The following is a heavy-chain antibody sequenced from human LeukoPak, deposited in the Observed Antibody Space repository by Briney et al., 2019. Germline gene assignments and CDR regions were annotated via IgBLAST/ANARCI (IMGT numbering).Heavy chain of an antibody. V-gene: IGHV3-74*01. D-gene: IGHD6-19*01. CDR3: VREGQWLPNYFDY. CDR1: GFSFSSYW. J-gene: IGHJ4*02. Sequence: GGSLRLSCAASGFSFSSYWMHWVRQAPGKGLVWVSRINIDGSSTSYADSVKGQFTISRDNAKNTLYLQMNTLRAEDTAMYYCVREGQWLPNYFDYWGQGTLVTVSS. CDR2: INIDGSST.